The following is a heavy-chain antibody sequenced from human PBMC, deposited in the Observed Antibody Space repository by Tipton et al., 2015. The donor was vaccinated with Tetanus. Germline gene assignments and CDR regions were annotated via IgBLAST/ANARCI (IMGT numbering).Heavy chain of an antibody. D-gene: IGHD3-16*01. V-gene: IGHV4-30-4*01. J-gene: IGHJ3*02. CDR1: GGSISSGDYY. CDR3: ARDHHGGGFDI. CDR2: IYYSGST. Sequence: TLSLTCTVSGGSISSGDYYWSWIRQPPGKGLEWIGYIYYSGSTYYNPSLKSRVTISVDTSKNQFSLKLSSVTAADTAVYYCARDHHGGGFDIWGQGTLVTVSS.